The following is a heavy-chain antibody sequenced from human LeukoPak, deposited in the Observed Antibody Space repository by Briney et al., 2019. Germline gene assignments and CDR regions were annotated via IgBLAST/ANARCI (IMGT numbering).Heavy chain of an antibody. CDR2: INHSGST. J-gene: IGHJ4*02. Sequence: SETLSLTCAVYGGSFSGYYWSWIRQPPGKGLEWIGEINHSGSTNYNPSLKSRVTISVDTSKNQFSLKLSSVTAADTAVYYCARGIGLPYSSRRYDYWGQGTLVTVSS. D-gene: IGHD6-13*01. V-gene: IGHV4-34*01. CDR1: GGSFSGYY. CDR3: ARGIGLPYSSRRYDY.